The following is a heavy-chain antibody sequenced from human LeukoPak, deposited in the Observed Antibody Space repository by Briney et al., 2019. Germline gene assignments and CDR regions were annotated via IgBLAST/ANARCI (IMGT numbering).Heavy chain of an antibody. J-gene: IGHJ4*02. D-gene: IGHD5-12*01. CDR2: ISSSGSTM. Sequence: PGGSLRLSCAASGFIFSDYYISWIRQAPGKGLEWVSYISSSGSTMYYTDSVKGRFTISRDNAKNSRYLQMNSLRAEDTAVYYCARDPGSGYEEHFDYWGQGTLVTVSS. CDR3: ARDPGSGYEEHFDY. CDR1: GFIFSDYY. V-gene: IGHV3-11*01.